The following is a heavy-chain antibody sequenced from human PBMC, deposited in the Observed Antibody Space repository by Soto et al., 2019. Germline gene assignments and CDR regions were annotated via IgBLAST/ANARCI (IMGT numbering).Heavy chain of an antibody. CDR2: IKSKTDGGTT. CDR1: GFSFSNVW. Sequence: EVQLVQSGGGLVEPGGSLRLSCAASGFSFSNVWMNLVRQAPGKGLEWVGRIKSKTDGGTTEFNAPVKGRFTISRDDSKNTLYLEMNSLKTEDTAVYYCAKHPRGNWFDAWGQGALVTVSS. V-gene: IGHV3-15*07. J-gene: IGHJ5*02. CDR3: AKHPRGNWFDA.